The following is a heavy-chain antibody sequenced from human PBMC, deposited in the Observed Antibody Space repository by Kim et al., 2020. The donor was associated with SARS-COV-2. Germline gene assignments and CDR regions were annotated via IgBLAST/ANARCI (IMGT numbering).Heavy chain of an antibody. V-gene: IGHV1-24*01. CDR2: FDPEDGEK. Sequence: ASVKVSCKVSGYTLTELSMHWVRQAPGKGLEWMGGFDPEDGEKIYAQKFQGRVTMTEDTSTDTAYMELSSLRSEDTAGYYCATGVAVAGRSSDYYYYYGMGVWGQGTTVTVSS. D-gene: IGHD6-19*01. CDR3: ATGVAVAGRSSDYYYYYGMGV. CDR1: GYTLTELS. J-gene: IGHJ6*02.